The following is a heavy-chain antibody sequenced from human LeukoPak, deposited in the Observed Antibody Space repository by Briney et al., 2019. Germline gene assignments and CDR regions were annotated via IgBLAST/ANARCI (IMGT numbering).Heavy chain of an antibody. J-gene: IGHJ3*02. CDR3: ARRSRNGLDAFDI. Sequence: ASVKVSCKASTYTFTGYYLHWVRQAPGQGPEWMGWIDPNNGDTDYAQKFQGRVTLTRDRSLTTAYMELSSLTSDDTAVYYCARRSRNGLDAFDIWGQGTMVTVSS. D-gene: IGHD1-14*01. CDR2: IDPNNGDT. CDR1: TYTFTGYY. V-gene: IGHV1-2*02.